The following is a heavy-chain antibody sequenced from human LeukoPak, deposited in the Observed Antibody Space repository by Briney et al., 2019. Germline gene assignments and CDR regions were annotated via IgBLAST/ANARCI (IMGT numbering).Heavy chain of an antibody. J-gene: IGHJ4*02. CDR2: XNPNSGGT. CDR3: ARVLNYYDSGFPFDY. Sequence: XGXXNPNSGGTNYAQKFQGWVTMTRDTSISTAYMELSRLRSDDTAVYYCARVLNYYDSGFPFDYWGQGTLVTVSS. V-gene: IGHV1-2*04. D-gene: IGHD3-10*01.